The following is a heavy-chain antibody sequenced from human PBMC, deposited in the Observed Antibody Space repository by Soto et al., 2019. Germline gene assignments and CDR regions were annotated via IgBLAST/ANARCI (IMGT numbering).Heavy chain of an antibody. CDR1: GYTFTSYA. D-gene: IGHD3-3*01. CDR2: INAGNGNT. J-gene: IGHJ6*02. Sequence: ASVKVSCKASGYTFTSYAMHWVRQAPGQRLEWMGWINAGNGNTKYSQKFQGRVTITRDTSASTAYMELSSLRSEDAAVYYCAREMGGYYDFWSGYSKEYYYYGMDVWGQGTTVTVSS. CDR3: AREMGGYYDFWSGYSKEYYYYGMDV. V-gene: IGHV1-3*01.